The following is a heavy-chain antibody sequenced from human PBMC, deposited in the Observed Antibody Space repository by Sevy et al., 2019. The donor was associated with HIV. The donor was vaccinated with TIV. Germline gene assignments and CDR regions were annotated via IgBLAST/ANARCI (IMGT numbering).Heavy chain of an antibody. CDR2: ISGTGGSGDKT. Sequence: GGSLRLSCAASGFTFRNYAMNWVRQAPGKGLEWVSGISGTGGSGDKTNYADSVKGRFTISRDDSKNSLYLQLNTLRAEDTAIYYCARKYDSNRYFDYWGQGTLVTVSS. D-gene: IGHD3-22*01. V-gene: IGHV3-23*01. J-gene: IGHJ4*02. CDR3: ARKYDSNRYFDY. CDR1: GFTFRNYA.